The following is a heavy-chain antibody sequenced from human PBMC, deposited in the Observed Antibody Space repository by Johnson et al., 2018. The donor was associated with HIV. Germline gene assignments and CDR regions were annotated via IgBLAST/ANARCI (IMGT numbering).Heavy chain of an antibody. J-gene: IGHJ3*02. CDR2: ISSSGSTI. CDR1: GFIFSDYY. V-gene: IGHV3-11*04. Sequence: QVQLVESGGGLVKPGGSQRLSCAASGFIFSDYYMTWIRQAPGKGLEWVSYISSSGSTIYYADSVKGRFTISRDNAKNSLYLQMNSLRDEDTAVYYCARDRRDDFWSGYSHGFDIWGQGTMVTVSS. CDR3: ARDRRDDFWSGYSHGFDI. D-gene: IGHD3-3*01.